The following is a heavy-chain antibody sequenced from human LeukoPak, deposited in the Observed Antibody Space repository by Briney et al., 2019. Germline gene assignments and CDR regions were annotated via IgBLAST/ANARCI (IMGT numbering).Heavy chain of an antibody. V-gene: IGHV4-4*07. J-gene: IGHJ4*02. CDR3: ARDGSAEDFWSGSRGYYFDY. CDR2: IYTSGST. CDR1: GGSISSYY. Sequence: SETLSLTCTVSGGSISSYYWSWIRQPAGKGLEWIGRIYTSGSTNYNPSLKSRVTMSVDTSKNQFSLKLSSVTAADTAVYYCARDGSAEDFWSGSRGYYFDYWGQGTLVTVSS. D-gene: IGHD3-3*01.